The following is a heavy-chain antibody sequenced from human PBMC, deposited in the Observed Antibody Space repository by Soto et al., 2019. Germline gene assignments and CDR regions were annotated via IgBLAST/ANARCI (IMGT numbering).Heavy chain of an antibody. CDR2: ISAYNGNT. J-gene: IGHJ3*02. CDR3: ASEYYDSSGYYGTDAFDI. CDR1: GYTFTSYG. V-gene: IGHV1-18*01. D-gene: IGHD3-22*01. Sequence: ASVMVSCKASGYTFTSYGISWVRQAPGQGLEWMGWISAYNGNTNYAQKLQGRVTMTTDTSTSTAYMELRSLRSDDTAVYYCASEYYDSSGYYGTDAFDIWGQGTMVTVSS.